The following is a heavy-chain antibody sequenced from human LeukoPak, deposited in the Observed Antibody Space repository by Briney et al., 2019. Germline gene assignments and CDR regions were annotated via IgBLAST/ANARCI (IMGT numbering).Heavy chain of an antibody. V-gene: IGHV4-39*01. CDR1: GGSISSSSYY. CDR2: IYYSGIT. J-gene: IGHJ4*02. CDR3: ARRSLDYGGNSYLMDY. Sequence: SETLSLXCTVSGGSISSSSYYWGWIRQPPGKGLEWIGSIYYSGITYYNPSLKSRVTISVDTSKNQFSLKLSSVTAADTAVYYCARRSLDYGGNSYLMDYWGQGTLVTVSS. D-gene: IGHD4-23*01.